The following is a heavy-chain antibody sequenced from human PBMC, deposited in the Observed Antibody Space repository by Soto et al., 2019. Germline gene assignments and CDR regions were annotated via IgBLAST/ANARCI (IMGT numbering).Heavy chain of an antibody. CDR2: ISAYNGNT. Sequence: GASVKVSCKASGYTFTSYGISWVRQAPGQGLEWMGWISAYNGNTNYAQKLQGRVTMTTDTSTSTAYMELRSLRSDDTAVYYCARDWIAAAAVFHGGFDYWGQGTLVTVSS. J-gene: IGHJ4*02. V-gene: IGHV1-18*01. CDR3: ARDWIAAAAVFHGGFDY. CDR1: GYTFTSYG. D-gene: IGHD6-13*01.